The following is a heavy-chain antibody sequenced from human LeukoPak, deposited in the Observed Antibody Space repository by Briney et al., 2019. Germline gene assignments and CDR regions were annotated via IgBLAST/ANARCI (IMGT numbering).Heavy chain of an antibody. CDR1: GYTFTSYY. J-gene: IGHJ4*02. Sequence: ASVRVSCKASGYTFTSYYMHWVRQAPGQGLEWMGIINPSGGSTSYAQKFQGRVTMTRDTSTSTVYMELSSLRSEDTAVYYCARGAPEDSSAYPPGYWGQGTLVTVSS. D-gene: IGHD3-22*01. V-gene: IGHV1-46*01. CDR2: INPSGGST. CDR3: ARGAPEDSSAYPPGY.